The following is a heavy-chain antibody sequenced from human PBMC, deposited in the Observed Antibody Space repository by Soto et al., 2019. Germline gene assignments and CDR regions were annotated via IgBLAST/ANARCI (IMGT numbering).Heavy chain of an antibody. CDR2: IDAGGGAT. D-gene: IGHD2-15*01. J-gene: IGHJ6*03. V-gene: IGHV3-23*01. CDR1: GFTFSANA. CDR3: AKDGHRQDWYYHMDV. Sequence: EEQLLESGGDLVQPGGSLRLSWAPSGFTFSANAIPGVRRAPGRGRQWVSTIDAGGGATWDADSVRGRFTISRDNSKNTLSLQMNNLRPEDTAVYYCAKDGHRQDWYYHMDVWGKGTTVTVSS.